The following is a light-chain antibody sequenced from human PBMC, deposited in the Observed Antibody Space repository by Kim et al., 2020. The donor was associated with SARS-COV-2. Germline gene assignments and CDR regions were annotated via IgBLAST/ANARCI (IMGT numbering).Light chain of an antibody. J-gene: IGKJ1*01. CDR3: QQCYTNPCT. Sequence: DIQTTQSPSTLSASVGDRVTITCRATQSISSWLTWYQQKPGKPLNLLIYDASSLESGVPSRFSGTGSETEFTLTISSLQPDDFATYFCQQCYTNPCTFGHGTKVDIK. CDR2: DAS. CDR1: QSISSW. V-gene: IGKV1-5*01.